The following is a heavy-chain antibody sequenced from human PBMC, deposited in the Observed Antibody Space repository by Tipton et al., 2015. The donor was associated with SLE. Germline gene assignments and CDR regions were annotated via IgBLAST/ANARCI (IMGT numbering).Heavy chain of an antibody. Sequence: RSLRLSCVVSGFTFSNYAVHWVRQAPGKGLEWVAVMSSDGSRSWYADSVKGRFTISRDNSKNTLYLQMNSLRVEDTAVYFCARDRGSIFEVINDCFDYWGQGTLVTVSS. V-gene: IGHV3-30*04. J-gene: IGHJ4*02. CDR2: MSSDGSRS. CDR3: ARDRGSIFEVINDCFDY. D-gene: IGHD3-3*01. CDR1: GFTFSNYA.